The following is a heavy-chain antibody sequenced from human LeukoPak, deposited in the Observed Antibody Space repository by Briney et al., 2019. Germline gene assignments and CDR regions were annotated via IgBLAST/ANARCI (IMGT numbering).Heavy chain of an antibody. Sequence: SETLSLTCTVSGGSVSSGSYYWSWIRQPPGKGLEWIGYIYYSGSTYYNPSLKSRVTISVDTSKNQFSLKLSSVTAADTAVYYCALELTPYGMDVWGQGTTVTVSS. D-gene: IGHD1-7*01. CDR1: GGSVSSGSYY. J-gene: IGHJ6*02. V-gene: IGHV4-31*03. CDR3: ALELTPYGMDV. CDR2: IYYSGST.